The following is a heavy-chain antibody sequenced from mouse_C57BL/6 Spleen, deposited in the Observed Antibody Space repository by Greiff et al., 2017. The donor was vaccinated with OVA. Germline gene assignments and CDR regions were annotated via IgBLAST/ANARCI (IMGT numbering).Heavy chain of an antibody. CDR1: GYTFTSYW. CDR3: ARERAYYDYDY. D-gene: IGHD2-4*01. Sequence: QVQLQQPGAELVRPASSVKLSCKASGYTFTSYWMHWVKQRPIQGLEWIGNIDPSDSETHYNQKFKDKATLTVDKSSSTAYMQLSSLTSEDSAVYYCARERAYYDYDYWGQGTTLTVSS. V-gene: IGHV1-52*01. CDR2: IDPSDSET. J-gene: IGHJ2*01.